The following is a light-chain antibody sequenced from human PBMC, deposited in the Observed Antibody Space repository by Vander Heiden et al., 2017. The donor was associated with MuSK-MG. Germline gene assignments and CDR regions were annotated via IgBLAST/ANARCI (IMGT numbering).Light chain of an antibody. V-gene: IGKV1-6*01. Sequence: IQMTQSPSSLSASVGDRVTITCRASKVIGNAVGWYQQKPGKAPKLLIYSASNLPSGVPSRFSGSGYGTDFTLTVTSLHSEDSATYYCRQDDGFPVTFGQGTRLEIK. CDR1: KVIGNA. J-gene: IGKJ5*01. CDR2: SAS. CDR3: RQDDGFPVT.